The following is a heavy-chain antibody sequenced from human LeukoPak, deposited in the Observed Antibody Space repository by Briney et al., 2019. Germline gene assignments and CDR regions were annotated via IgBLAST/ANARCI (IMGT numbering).Heavy chain of an antibody. CDR3: ARETSQKGAHYMDV. Sequence: SETLSLTCTVSGGSISSYYWSWIRQPPGEGLEWIGYIYYSGSTNYNPSLKSRVTISVDTSKNQFSLKLSSVTAADTAVYYCARETSQKGAHYMDVWGKGTTVTVSS. CDR1: GGSISSYY. D-gene: IGHD3-16*01. V-gene: IGHV4-59*01. CDR2: IYYSGST. J-gene: IGHJ6*03.